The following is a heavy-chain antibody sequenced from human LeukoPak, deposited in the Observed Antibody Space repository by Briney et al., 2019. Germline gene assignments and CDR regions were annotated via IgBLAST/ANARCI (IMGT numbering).Heavy chain of an antibody. CDR1: GFTFSSYA. CDR3: AKDLSMGIVSYYYFDY. V-gene: IGHV3-23*01. CDR2: ISGSGGST. J-gene: IGHJ4*02. Sequence: PGGSLRLSCAASGFTFSSYAMSWVRQAPGKGLEWVSAISGSGGSTYYADSVKGRFTISRDNSKNTLYLQMNSLRAEDTAVYYCAKDLSMGIVSYYYFDYWGQGTLVTVSS. D-gene: IGHD1-26*01.